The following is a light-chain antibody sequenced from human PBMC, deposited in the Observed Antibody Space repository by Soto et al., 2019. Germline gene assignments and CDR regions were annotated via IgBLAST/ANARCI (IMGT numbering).Light chain of an antibody. V-gene: IGKV1-39*01. CDR1: ESIARH. CDR3: QQTYSTLSIT. J-gene: IGKJ5*01. CDR2: AAS. Sequence: DLPMTQSPSSLSASVGDRVTITCRASESIARHLNWYQQRPGKAPKLLIYAASTLLNGVPSRFRGRGSGTDFTLTISNLQPEDFATYSCQQTYSTLSITFGQGTRL.